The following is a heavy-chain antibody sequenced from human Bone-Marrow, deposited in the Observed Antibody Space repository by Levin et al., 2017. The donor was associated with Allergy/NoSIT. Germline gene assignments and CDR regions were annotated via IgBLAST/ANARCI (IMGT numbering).Heavy chain of an antibody. J-gene: IGHJ2*01. CDR1: GFSLSELS. D-gene: IGHD2-8*01. Sequence: ASVKVSCKVSGFSLSELSIHWVRQAPGKGLEWMGGLDPEHGDTIFSQKFQDRITMTEDTSTDTAYMELSSLRSEDTAVYYCVHEGGVGDSTNWYFDSWGRGTLVTVSS. CDR3: VHEGGVGDSTNWYFDS. CDR2: LDPEHGDT. V-gene: IGHV1-24*01.